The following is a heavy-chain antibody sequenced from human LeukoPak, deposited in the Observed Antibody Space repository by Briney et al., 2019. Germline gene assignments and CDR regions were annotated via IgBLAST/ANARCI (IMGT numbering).Heavy chain of an antibody. CDR2: IYYSGST. CDR1: GGPISSYY. CDR3: ARVAAAYYFDY. V-gene: IGHV4-59*01. D-gene: IGHD6-13*01. Sequence: SQTLSLTCTVSGGPISSYYWSWIRQPPGKGLEWIGYIYYSGSTNYNPSLKSRVTISVDTSKNQFSLKLSSVTAADTAVYYCARVAAAYYFDYWGQGTLVTVSS. J-gene: IGHJ4*02.